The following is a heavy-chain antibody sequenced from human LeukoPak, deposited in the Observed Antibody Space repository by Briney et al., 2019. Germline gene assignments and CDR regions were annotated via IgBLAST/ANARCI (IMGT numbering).Heavy chain of an antibody. CDR1: GGSISSSNW. CDR2: IYHSGNT. V-gene: IGHV4-4*02. CDR3: ARGSGYSYGSLDY. J-gene: IGHJ4*02. Sequence: SETLSLTCAVSGGSISSSNWWIWVRQPPGKGLEWIGEIYHSGNTNYNPSLKSRVTISEDKSKNQFSLKLSSVTAADTAVYYCARGSGYSYGSLDYWGQGTLVTVSS. D-gene: IGHD5-18*01.